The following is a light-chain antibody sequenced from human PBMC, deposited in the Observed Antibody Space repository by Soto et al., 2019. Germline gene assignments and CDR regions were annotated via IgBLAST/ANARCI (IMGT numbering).Light chain of an antibody. V-gene: IGKV3-15*01. Sequence: EIVMTQSPATLSVSPGERATLSCRASQSVSSNLAWYQQKPGQAPRLLIYGASTRATGIPARFSGSGYGTELTLTISSQQSEDFAVYYCQHYNNWPRTFGQGTKVEIK. CDR3: QHYNNWPRT. J-gene: IGKJ1*01. CDR2: GAS. CDR1: QSVSSN.